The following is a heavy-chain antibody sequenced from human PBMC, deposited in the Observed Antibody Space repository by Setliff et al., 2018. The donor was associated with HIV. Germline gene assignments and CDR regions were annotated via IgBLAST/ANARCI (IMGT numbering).Heavy chain of an antibody. J-gene: IGHJ4*02. CDR3: ARGLSFYDPGGFDY. D-gene: IGHD3-22*01. CDR2: IYTSGST. CDR1: GGSISSYY. Sequence: PSETLSLTCTVSGGSISSYYWSWIRQPPGKGLEWIGYIYTSGSTNYNPSLKSRVTISVDTSKNQFSPKLSSVTAADTAVYYCARGLSFYDPGGFDYWGQGTLVTSPQ. V-gene: IGHV4-4*09.